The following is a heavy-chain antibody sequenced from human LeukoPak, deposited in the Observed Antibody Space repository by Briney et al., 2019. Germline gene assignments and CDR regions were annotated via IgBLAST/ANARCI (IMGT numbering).Heavy chain of an antibody. CDR3: ARGYFRWSYYDSSGYYDY. V-gene: IGHV1-2*02. CDR2: INPNSGGT. D-gene: IGHD3-22*01. Sequence: ASVKVSCKASGYTFTGYYMHWVRQAPEQGLEWMGWINPNSGGTNYAQKFQGRVTMTRDTSISTAYMELSRLRSDDTAVYYCARGYFRWSYYDSSGYYDYWGQGTLVTVSS. J-gene: IGHJ4*02. CDR1: GYTFTGYY.